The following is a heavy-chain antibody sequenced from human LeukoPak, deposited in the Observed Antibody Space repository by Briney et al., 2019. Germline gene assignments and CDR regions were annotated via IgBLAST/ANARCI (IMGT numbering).Heavy chain of an antibody. Sequence: GESLKISCKGSGYSFTSYWIGWVRQMPGKGLEWVGIIYPGDSDTRYSPSFQGQVTISADKSISTAYLQWSSLKASDTAMYYCARLAYDSSGYYHGGPDYWGQGTLVTVSS. J-gene: IGHJ4*02. V-gene: IGHV5-51*01. CDR2: IYPGDSDT. CDR3: ARLAYDSSGYYHGGPDY. CDR1: GYSFTSYW. D-gene: IGHD3-22*01.